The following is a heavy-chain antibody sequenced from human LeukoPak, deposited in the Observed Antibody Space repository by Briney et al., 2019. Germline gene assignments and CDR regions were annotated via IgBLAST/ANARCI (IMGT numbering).Heavy chain of an antibody. V-gene: IGHV3-48*03. CDR3: AKDWRRIVLVAAVTRHGNYMDV. D-gene: IGHD2-15*01. CDR1: GFTFSSYE. CDR2: ISSSGSTI. Sequence: QPGGSLRLSCAASGFTFSSYEMNWVRQAPGKGLEWVSYISSSGSTIYYTDSVKGRFTISRDNSKNTLYLQMNSLRGEDTAVYYCAKDWRRIVLVAAVTRHGNYMDVWGKGTTVTISS. J-gene: IGHJ6*03.